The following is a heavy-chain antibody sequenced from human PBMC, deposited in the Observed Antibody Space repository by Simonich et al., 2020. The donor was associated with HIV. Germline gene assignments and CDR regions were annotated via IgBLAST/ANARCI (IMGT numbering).Heavy chain of an antibody. Sequence: EYGGGLFQPGGSLKLSCAASGFTFSGSAMHWVRQASGKGWEWVGRIRSKANSYATAYAASVKGRCTISRDDSKNTAYLQMNSLKTEDTAVYYCTSSWGIQVRLDYWGQGTLVTVSS. CDR3: TSSWGIQVRLDY. CDR1: GFTFSGSA. CDR2: IRSKANSYAT. V-gene: IGHV3-73*02. J-gene: IGHJ4*02. D-gene: IGHD3-16*01.